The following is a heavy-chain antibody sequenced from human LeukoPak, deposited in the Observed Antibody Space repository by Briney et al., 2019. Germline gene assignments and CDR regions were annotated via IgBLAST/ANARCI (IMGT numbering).Heavy chain of an antibody. J-gene: IGHJ6*03. Sequence: SETLSLTCAVSGGSFSGYYWNWIRQPPGKGLEWIGEVNHRGSTSYNPSLRSRVTISEDTSKNQFSLRLSSVTAADTAVYYCARVNSGNSGWPSDHYYFIDVWGKGTTVTVSS. D-gene: IGHD5-12*01. V-gene: IGHV4-34*01. CDR3: ARVNSGNSGWPSDHYYFIDV. CDR1: GGSFSGYY. CDR2: VNHRGST.